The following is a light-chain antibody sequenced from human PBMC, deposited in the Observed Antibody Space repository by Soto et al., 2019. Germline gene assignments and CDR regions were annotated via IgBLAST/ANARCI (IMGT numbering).Light chain of an antibody. CDR2: GAS. J-gene: IGKJ1*01. CDR3: QQYGTSRTWT. Sequence: EIVLTQSPGTLSLSPGERATISCRASQSVTNNYLAWYQQKPGQAPRLLIYGASSRATGIPDRFSGSGSGTDFSLTISSLEPEDFSVYYCQQYGTSRTWTFGQGTKVEIK. V-gene: IGKV3-20*01. CDR1: QSVTNNY.